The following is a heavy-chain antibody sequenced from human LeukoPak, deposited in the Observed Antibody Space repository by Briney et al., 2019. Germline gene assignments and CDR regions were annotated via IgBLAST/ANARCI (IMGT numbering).Heavy chain of an antibody. D-gene: IGHD3-3*01. V-gene: IGHV1-24*01. Sequence: ASVKVSCKVSGKTLTELSMHWVRQAPGKGLEWMGGFDPEDGETIYAKKFQGRITMTEDTSTDTAYMELSSLRSDDTAVYYCARGPFSITIFGVVKAADYYYYMDVWGKGTTVTVSS. J-gene: IGHJ6*03. CDR3: ARGPFSITIFGVVKAADYYYYMDV. CDR1: GKTLTELS. CDR2: FDPEDGET.